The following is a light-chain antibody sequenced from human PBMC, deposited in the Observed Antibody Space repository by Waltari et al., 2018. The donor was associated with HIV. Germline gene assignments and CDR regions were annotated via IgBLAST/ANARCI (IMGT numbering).Light chain of an antibody. V-gene: IGLV1-47*01. CDR1: SSNIEPNH. J-gene: IGLJ1*01. CDR2: RNN. Sequence: QSVLTPPPSASGTPGPRVIISCSGSSSNIEPNHVSWHQQPPGTAPQPLISRNNQRPSGVPDRFSGSKSGTSASLAISGLRSEDEADYYCAAWDDSLGGFYVFGTGTKVTVL. CDR3: AAWDDSLGGFYV.